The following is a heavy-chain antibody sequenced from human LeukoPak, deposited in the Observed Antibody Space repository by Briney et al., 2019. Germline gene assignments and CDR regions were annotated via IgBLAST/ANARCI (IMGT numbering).Heavy chain of an antibody. V-gene: IGHV3-11*01. Sequence: GGSLRLSCAASGFIFSDYHMSWIRQAPGKGLECVSYISPDGDAVYFADSVKGRFTISRDNAKNSLFLQMSSLTAEDTAVYYCSGGRDAAVAGPGGYFDYWGQGSLVTVSS. CDR1: GFIFSDYH. D-gene: IGHD6-19*01. J-gene: IGHJ4*02. CDR3: SGGRDAAVAGPGGYFDY. CDR2: ISPDGDAV.